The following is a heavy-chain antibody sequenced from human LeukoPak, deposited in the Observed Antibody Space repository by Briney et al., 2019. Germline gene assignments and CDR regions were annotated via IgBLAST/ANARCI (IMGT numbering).Heavy chain of an antibody. CDR1: GYTFTSYG. D-gene: IGHD3-10*01. CDR2: ISAYNGNT. V-gene: IGHV1-18*01. CDR3: AKDMVAYGSGSYPYFDY. Sequence: GASVKVPCKASGYTFTSYGISWVRQAPGQGLEWMGWISAYNGNTNYAQKLQGRVTMTTDTSTSTAYMELRSLRSDDTALYYCAKDMVAYGSGSYPYFDYWGQGTLVTVSS. J-gene: IGHJ4*02.